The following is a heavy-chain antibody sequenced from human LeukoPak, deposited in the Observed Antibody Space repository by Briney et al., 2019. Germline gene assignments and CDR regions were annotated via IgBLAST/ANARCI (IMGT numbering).Heavy chain of an antibody. CDR3: PRELGFCSSTSCPLYHY. J-gene: IGHJ4*02. CDR1: GYRFTDYY. V-gene: IGHV1-2*02. CDR2: INPNNGGT. Sequence: ASVKVSCKASGYRFTDYYVHWVRQAPGQGLEWMGWINPNNGGTNYAQKFYGRVTMTRDTSITTAYMELNRLTSDDTAAYYWPRELGFCSSTSCPLYHYWGQGTLVTVSS. D-gene: IGHD2-2*01.